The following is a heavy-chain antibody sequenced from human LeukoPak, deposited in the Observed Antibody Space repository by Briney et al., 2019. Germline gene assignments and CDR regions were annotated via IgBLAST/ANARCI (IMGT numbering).Heavy chain of an antibody. Sequence: SETLSLTCAVYGGSFTEYHWSWIRQPPGKSLEWIGQINYTGRTHYNPSLTSRVTISIDMSERQFSLRLTSVTAADTAVYYCARERRVEVSARQTVAFDMWAQGTMVIVSS. CDR3: ARERRVEVSARQTVAFDM. D-gene: IGHD5/OR15-5a*01. V-gene: IGHV4-34*01. CDR1: GGSFTEYH. J-gene: IGHJ3*02. CDR2: INYTGRT.